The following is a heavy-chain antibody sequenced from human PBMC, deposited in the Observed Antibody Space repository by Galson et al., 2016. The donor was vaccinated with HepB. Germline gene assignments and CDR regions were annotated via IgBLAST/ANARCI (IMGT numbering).Heavy chain of an antibody. D-gene: IGHD2-8*01. Sequence: CAISGDSVSSNSAAWNWIRQSPSRGLEWLGRTCYRSKWYHDYAVSVKSRILINPDTSKNHFSLQLNSVTPEDTAVYYCARTKWGWLDPWGQGTLVTVSS. V-gene: IGHV6-1*01. CDR3: ARTKWGWLDP. CDR2: TCYRSKWYH. CDR1: GDSVSSNSAA. J-gene: IGHJ5*02.